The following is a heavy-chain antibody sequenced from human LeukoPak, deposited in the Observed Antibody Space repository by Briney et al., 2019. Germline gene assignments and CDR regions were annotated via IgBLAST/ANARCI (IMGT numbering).Heavy chain of an antibody. CDR1: GGSISSYY. J-gene: IGHJ3*02. D-gene: IGHD2-15*01. CDR3: ASQQEPVVVDAFDI. V-gene: IGHV4-59*01. Sequence: EASETLSLTCTVSGGSISSYYWSWIRQPPGKGLEWIGYIYYSGSTNYNPSLKSRVTISVDTSKNQFSLKLSSVTAADTAVYYCASQQEPVVVDAFDIWGQGTMVTVSS. CDR2: IYYSGST.